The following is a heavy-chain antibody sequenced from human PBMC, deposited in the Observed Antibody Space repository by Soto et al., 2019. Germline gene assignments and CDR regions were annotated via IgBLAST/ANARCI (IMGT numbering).Heavy chain of an antibody. J-gene: IGHJ4*02. CDR2: ISSSSSYI. CDR1: GFTFSSYS. V-gene: IGHV3-21*01. Sequence: GWSLRLSCAASGFTFSSYSMNWVRQAPGKGLEWVSSISSSSSYIYYADSVKGRFTISRDNAKNSLYLQMNSLRAEDTAVYYCARDRVYWGFSDYWGQGTLVTVSS. D-gene: IGHD1-26*01. CDR3: ARDRVYWGFSDY.